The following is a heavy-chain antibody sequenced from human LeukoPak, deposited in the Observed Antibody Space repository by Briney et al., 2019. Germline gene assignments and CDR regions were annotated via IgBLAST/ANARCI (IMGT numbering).Heavy chain of an antibody. J-gene: IGHJ4*02. CDR2: SGSGGST. CDR1: GFTFSSYG. V-gene: IGHV3-23*01. CDR3: ARDGRWINYYDGSSPV. Sequence: GGSLRLSCAASGFTFSSYGMSWVRQAPGKGLEWVSASGSGGSTYYADSVKGRFTISRDNSKNTLYLQMNSLRVEDTGVYYCARDGRWINYYDGSSPVWGQGALVTVSS. D-gene: IGHD3-22*01.